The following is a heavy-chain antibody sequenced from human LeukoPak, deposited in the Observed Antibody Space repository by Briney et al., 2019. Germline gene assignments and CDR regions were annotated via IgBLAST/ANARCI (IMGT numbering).Heavy chain of an antibody. Sequence: PGGSLRLSCAASGFTFSSYSMNWVRQAPGKGLEWVSSISSSGSYIYYADSVKGRFTISRDNAKNSLYLQMNSLRAEDTAVYYCARDPDIVVVPAAKDSDWYFDLWGRGTLVTVSS. D-gene: IGHD2-2*01. J-gene: IGHJ2*01. CDR2: ISSSGSYI. CDR1: GFTFSSYS. V-gene: IGHV3-21*04. CDR3: ARDPDIVVVPAAKDSDWYFDL.